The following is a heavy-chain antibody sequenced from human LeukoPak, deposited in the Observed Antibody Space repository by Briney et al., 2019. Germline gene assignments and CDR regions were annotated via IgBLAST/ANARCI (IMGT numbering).Heavy chain of an antibody. V-gene: IGHV3-21*01. CDR1: GFTFRSYS. Sequence: SGGSLRLSCAASGFTFRSYSMNWVRQAPGKGLEWVPSISSSSSYIYYADSVKGRFTISRDNAKNSLYLQMNSLRAEDTAVYYCARARGSSGYFDYWGQGTLVTVSS. CDR2: ISSSSSYI. D-gene: IGHD6-6*01. CDR3: ARARGSSGYFDY. J-gene: IGHJ4*02.